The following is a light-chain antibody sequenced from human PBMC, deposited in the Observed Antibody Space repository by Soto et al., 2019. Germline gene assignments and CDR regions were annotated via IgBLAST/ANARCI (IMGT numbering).Light chain of an antibody. Sequence: ERVMMQSPATLSVSPGESVTLSCRASQLFSSNLAWYQHRPGQAPRLLIYEVSTRATYIPARFSGRGSRTEFTLTISSLEPEDFAVYYCQQYGSSGTFGQGTKVDI. CDR3: QQYGSSGT. V-gene: IGKV3-15*01. CDR1: QLFSSN. CDR2: EVS. J-gene: IGKJ1*01.